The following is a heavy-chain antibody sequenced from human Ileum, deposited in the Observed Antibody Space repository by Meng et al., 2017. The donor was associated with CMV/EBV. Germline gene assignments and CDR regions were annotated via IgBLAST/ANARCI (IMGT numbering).Heavy chain of an antibody. CDR1: EFTFSDYY. CDR3: ARSLSVGAPFDY. D-gene: IGHD1-26*01. CDR2: ISGSGASL. J-gene: IGHJ4*02. V-gene: IGHV3-11*04. Sequence: GESLKISCAASEFTFSDYYMNWIRQAPDKGLEWISSISGSGASLLLVDSVKGRFIISRDNAKKSLYLQMSSLSVEDTVQYCCARSLSVGAPFDYWGQGTLVTVSS.